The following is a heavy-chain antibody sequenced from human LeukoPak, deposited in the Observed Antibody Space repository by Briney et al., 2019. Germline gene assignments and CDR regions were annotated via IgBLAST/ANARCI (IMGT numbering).Heavy chain of an antibody. CDR1: GFTFSSYG. CDR3: AKTGSYYFDY. CDR2: IRFDSNK. Sequence: HPGGSLRLSCATSGFTFSSYGMHWVRQAPGKGLEWVAFIRFDSNKYYTDSVKGRFTISRDNSKNTLYLQMNSLRAEDTAVYYCAKTGSYYFDYWGQGTLVTVSS. V-gene: IGHV3-30*02. D-gene: IGHD6-6*01. J-gene: IGHJ4*02.